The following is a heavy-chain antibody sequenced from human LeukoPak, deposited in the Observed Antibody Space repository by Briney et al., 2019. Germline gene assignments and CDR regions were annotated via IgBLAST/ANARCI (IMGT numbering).Heavy chain of an antibody. CDR2: ITGSGDDS. CDR1: GFTFSRFA. Sequence: GGSLRVSCAASGFTFSRFAMNWVRQAPGRGLEWVASITGSGDDSYYAHSVKGRFTLARDNSRSTLSLQMNSLRADDTAIYFCTEHSVTTYLDDDYFDCWGQGTLVTV. CDR3: TEHSVTTYLDDDYFDC. V-gene: IGHV3-23*01. J-gene: IGHJ4*02. D-gene: IGHD1-1*01.